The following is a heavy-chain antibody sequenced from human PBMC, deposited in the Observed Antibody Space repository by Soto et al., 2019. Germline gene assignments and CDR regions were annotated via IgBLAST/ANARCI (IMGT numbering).Heavy chain of an antibody. CDR1: GFTFSSYS. Sequence: EVQLVESGGGLVQPGGSLRLSCAASGFTFSSYSMNWVRQAPGKGLEWVSYISSSSSTIYYADSVKGRFTISRDNAKNSLYLQMNSLRDEDTAVYYCARLIAAARGYYYYGMDVCGQGTTVTVSS. V-gene: IGHV3-48*02. J-gene: IGHJ6*02. D-gene: IGHD6-13*01. CDR2: ISSSSSTI. CDR3: ARLIAAARGYYYYGMDV.